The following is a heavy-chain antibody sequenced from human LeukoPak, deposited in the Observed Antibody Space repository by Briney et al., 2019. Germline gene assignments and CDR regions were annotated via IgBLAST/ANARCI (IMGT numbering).Heavy chain of an antibody. CDR1: GYTFTSYA. D-gene: IGHD4-17*01. CDR3: AREHDYGDFDY. Sequence: ASVNVSCKASGYTFTSYAVHWVRQAPGQRLGGMGWINAGNGNTKYSQKFQGRVTITRDTPASTDYMELSSLRSEDTAVYYCAREHDYGDFDYWGQRTLVTVSS. V-gene: IGHV1-3*01. J-gene: IGHJ4*02. CDR2: INAGNGNT.